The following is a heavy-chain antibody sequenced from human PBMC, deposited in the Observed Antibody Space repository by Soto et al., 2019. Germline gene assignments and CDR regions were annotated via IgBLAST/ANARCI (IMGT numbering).Heavy chain of an antibody. J-gene: IGHJ6*02. CDR3: TRAPYGSGRYYAMDV. CDR1: GVSVSNTNYY. D-gene: IGHD3-10*01. V-gene: IGHV4-39*01. CDR2: INYDGPT. Sequence: PSETLSLTCTVFGVSVSNTNYYWGWIRQPPGKGLEWIANINYDGPTNYYPSLMSRAAVSVDTSKNQFSLKLSSVTAADTAVYYCTRAPYGSGRYYAMDVWGHGTTVTVSS.